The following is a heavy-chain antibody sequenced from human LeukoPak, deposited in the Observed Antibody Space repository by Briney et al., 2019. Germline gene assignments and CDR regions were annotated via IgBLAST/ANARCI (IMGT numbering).Heavy chain of an antibody. Sequence: GGSLRLSCAASGFTFSTYVMNWVRQAPGKGLEWVSSITNSSSYIYYADSVKGRFTSSRDNAKNSLYLQMNSLRADDTAVYYCARSYDGSGFSDWGQGTLVTVSS. D-gene: IGHD3-3*01. CDR2: ITNSSSYI. J-gene: IGHJ4*02. CDR3: ARSYDGSGFSD. V-gene: IGHV3-21*01. CDR1: GFTFSTYV.